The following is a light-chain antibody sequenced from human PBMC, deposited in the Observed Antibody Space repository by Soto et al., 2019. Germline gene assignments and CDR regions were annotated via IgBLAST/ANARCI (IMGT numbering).Light chain of an antibody. CDR1: QNVYNN. CDR2: DAS. CDR3: PQRRNRRLT. Sequence: EIVMTQSPATLSVSPGEGATLSCKASQNVYNNLAWYQQRPGQPPRLLIYDASTRAAGISARFRGSGYGTELTPTISSLQSDDCAGDFCPQRRNRRLTFDGGIKVEIK. J-gene: IGKJ4*01. V-gene: IGKV3-15*01.